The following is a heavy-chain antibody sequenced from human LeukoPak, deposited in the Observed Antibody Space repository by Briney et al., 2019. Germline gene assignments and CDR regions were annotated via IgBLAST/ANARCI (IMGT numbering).Heavy chain of an antibody. Sequence: GSLRLSCAASGFTFSTYSMNWVRQAPGKGLEWVSYISTSSRTIYYADSVKGRFTISRDNAKNSLYLQMNSLRAEDTAVYYCARDLGLYDYGGNIDYWGQGTLVTVSS. D-gene: IGHD4-23*01. CDR2: ISTSSRTI. V-gene: IGHV3-48*04. J-gene: IGHJ4*02. CDR1: GFTFSTYS. CDR3: ARDLGLYDYGGNIDY.